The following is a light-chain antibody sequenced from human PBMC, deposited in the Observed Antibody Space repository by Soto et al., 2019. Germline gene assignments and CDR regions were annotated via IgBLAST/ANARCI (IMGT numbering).Light chain of an antibody. Sequence: QSALTQPASVSGSPGQSITISCTGTSSDVGSYNLVSWYQQHPGKAPKLMIYEATKRPSGVSGRFSGSKSGNTASLTISGLQAEDEADYYCCSYAGSSTFYVFGPGTKVTVL. V-gene: IGLV2-23*01. CDR2: EAT. J-gene: IGLJ1*01. CDR1: SSDVGSYNL. CDR3: CSYAGSSTFYV.